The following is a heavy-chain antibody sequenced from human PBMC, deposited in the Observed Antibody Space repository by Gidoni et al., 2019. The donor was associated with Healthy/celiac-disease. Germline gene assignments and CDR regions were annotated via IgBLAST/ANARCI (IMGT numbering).Heavy chain of an antibody. Sequence: QVQLVPSGAEVKQPGSSVKVSCKGSGGTFSSYTISWVRQAPVQGLEWMGRIIPILGIANYARKFQGRVTITADKSTSTAYMELSSLRSEDTAVYYCARDSGRNWFDPWGQGTLVTVSS. V-gene: IGHV1-69*08. CDR2: IIPILGIA. D-gene: IGHD6-19*01. J-gene: IGHJ5*02. CDR3: ARDSGRNWFDP. CDR1: GGTFSSYT.